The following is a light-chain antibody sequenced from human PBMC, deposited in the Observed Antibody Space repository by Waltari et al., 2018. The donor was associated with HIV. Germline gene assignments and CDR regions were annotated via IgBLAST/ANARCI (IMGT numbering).Light chain of an antibody. V-gene: IGLV2-23*01. Sequence: QSALTQPASVSGSPGQSITISCTGTSSDIGNYNLVSWYQQHPGKAPQHIIFEGIKRPSGVSNRISGSKSANTASLTISGLQAEDEADYYCCSYGGSSNWLFGGGTKLTVL. CDR3: CSYGGSSNWL. CDR1: SSDIGNYNL. CDR2: EGI. J-gene: IGLJ2*01.